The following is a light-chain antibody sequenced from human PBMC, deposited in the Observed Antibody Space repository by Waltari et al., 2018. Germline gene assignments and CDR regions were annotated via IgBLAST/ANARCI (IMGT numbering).Light chain of an antibody. J-gene: IGLJ1*01. CDR2: EVS. V-gene: IGLV2-8*01. CDR1: SSDVGCYYH. Sequence: QSALTQPPSASGSPGQSVTLPCTGTSSDVGCYYHVSWYQQHPGKAPKLMIYEVSKRPSGVPDRFSGSKSGNTASLTVSGLQAEDEADYYCSSYAGSNNFVFGTGTKVTVL. CDR3: SSYAGSNNFV.